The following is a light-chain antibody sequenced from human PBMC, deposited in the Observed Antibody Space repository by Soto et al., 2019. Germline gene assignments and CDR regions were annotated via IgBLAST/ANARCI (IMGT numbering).Light chain of an antibody. J-gene: IGKJ1*01. CDR3: QHTRT. Sequence: DFQMTQSPSTLSASVGDRVTITCRASQNINNWVAWYQQKPGKAPKFLIYDASTLQRGVSSRFSGSGFGTEFSLTINSLQPDDSGSYYCQHTRTFGQGTMVDI. V-gene: IGKV1-5*01. CDR1: QNINNW. CDR2: DAS.